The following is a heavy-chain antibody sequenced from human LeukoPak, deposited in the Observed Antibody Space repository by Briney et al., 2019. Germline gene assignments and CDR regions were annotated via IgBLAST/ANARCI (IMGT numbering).Heavy chain of an antibody. CDR1: GFTFTNYA. V-gene: IGHV3-30-3*01. Sequence: GGSLRLSCAASGFTFTNYAMNWVRQAQGKGLEWVTVIWYDGSNKYYADSVKGRFTISRDNSKNTLYLQMNSLRAEDTAVYYCARDSGAYSSGYYFYFQHWGQGTLVTVSS. CDR3: ARDSGAYSSGYYFYFQH. CDR2: IWYDGSNK. J-gene: IGHJ1*01. D-gene: IGHD3-22*01.